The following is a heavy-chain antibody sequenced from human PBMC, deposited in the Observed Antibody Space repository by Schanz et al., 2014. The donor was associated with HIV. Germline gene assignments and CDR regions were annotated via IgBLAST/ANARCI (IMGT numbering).Heavy chain of an antibody. Sequence: QEQLVESGGGVVQPGKSLRLSCAASGFTFRNFGMHWVRQAPAKGLEWVAVISYDGSIKEYADSVKGRFAISRDNSKNTVYLQMNSLRGEDSAVYYCAKVGRIYSTTWIDHWGQGTLVTVS. V-gene: IGHV3-30*18. D-gene: IGHD6-13*01. CDR3: AKVGRIYSTTWIDH. J-gene: IGHJ4*02. CDR1: GFTFRNFG. CDR2: ISYDGSIK.